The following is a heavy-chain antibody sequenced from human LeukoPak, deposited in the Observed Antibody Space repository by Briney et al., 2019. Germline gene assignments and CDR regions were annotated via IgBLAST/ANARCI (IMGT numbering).Heavy chain of an antibody. J-gene: IGHJ4*02. CDR1: GGSFSGYY. D-gene: IGHD5-12*01. V-gene: IGHV4-34*01. CDR2: INHSGST. Sequence: PSETLSLTCAVYGGSFSGYYWSWIRQPPGKGLEWIGEINHSGSTNYNPSLKSRVTISVDTSKNQFSLKLSSVTAADTAVYHCARETGYRGYETQPYYFDYWGQGTLVTVSS. CDR3: ARETGYRGYETQPYYFDY.